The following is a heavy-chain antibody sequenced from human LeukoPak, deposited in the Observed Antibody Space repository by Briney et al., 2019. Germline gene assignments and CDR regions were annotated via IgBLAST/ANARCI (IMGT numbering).Heavy chain of an antibody. D-gene: IGHD2-2*02. V-gene: IGHV4-34*01. Sequence: PSETLSLTCAVYGGSFSGYYWSWIRQPPGKGLEWIGEINHSGSTNYNPSLKSRVTISVDTSKNQFSLKLSSVTAADTAVYYCARGRYCSSTSCYTEDSDYWGQGTLVTVSS. CDR1: GGSFSGYY. CDR3: ARGRYCSSTSCYTEDSDY. J-gene: IGHJ4*02. CDR2: INHSGST.